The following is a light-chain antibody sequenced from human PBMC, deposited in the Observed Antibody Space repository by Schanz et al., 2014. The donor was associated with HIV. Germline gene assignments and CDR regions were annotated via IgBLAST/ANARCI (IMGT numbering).Light chain of an antibody. CDR1: QSVSSSY. CDR3: QQYNNWPRS. CDR2: GAS. J-gene: IGKJ1*01. Sequence: EIVLTQSPGTLSLSPGERVTLSCRASQSVSSSYLAWYQQKPGQAPRVLIYGASTRATGIPARFSGSGSGTEFTLTISSLQSEDFAVYYCQQYNNWPRSFGQGTKVEIK. V-gene: IGKV3-15*01.